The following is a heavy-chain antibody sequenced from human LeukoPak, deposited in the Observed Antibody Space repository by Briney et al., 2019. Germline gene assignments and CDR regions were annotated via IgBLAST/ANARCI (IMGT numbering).Heavy chain of an antibody. CDR2: ISAYNGNT. V-gene: IGHV1-18*01. CDR3: ARGSPAARWFDP. CDR1: GYTFTSYG. Sequence: ASVKVSCKASGYTFTSYGISWVRQAPGQGLEWMGWISAYNGNTNYAQKLQGRVTITRNTSISTAYMELSSLRSEDTAVYYCARGSPAARWFDPWGQGTLVTVSS. D-gene: IGHD2-15*01. J-gene: IGHJ5*02.